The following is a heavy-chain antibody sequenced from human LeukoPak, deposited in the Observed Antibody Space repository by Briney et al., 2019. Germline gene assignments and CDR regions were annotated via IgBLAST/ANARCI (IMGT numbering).Heavy chain of an antibody. CDR3: ARLGGPRGY. CDR1: GYRFTSST. CDR2: IYPGDSPT. D-gene: IGHD2-15*01. V-gene: IGHV5-51*01. Sequence: EPLKTPGKGSGYRFTSSTVAWAGHMPGKGLEGMGIIYPGDSPTRSRPSFQGQVTLSADQSTSTACLPSSRLKPTDTGMYYRARLGGPRGYWGQGTLVTVSS. J-gene: IGHJ4*02.